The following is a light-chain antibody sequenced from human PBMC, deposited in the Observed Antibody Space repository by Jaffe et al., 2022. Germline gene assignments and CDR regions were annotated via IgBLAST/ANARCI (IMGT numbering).Light chain of an antibody. J-gene: IGKJ1*01. Sequence: EIVLTQSPGTLSLSPGERATLSCRASQSVSSSYLAWYQQKPGQAPRLLIYGASSRDTGIPDRFSGSGSGTDFTLTISRLEPEDFAVYYCQQYGSPWTFGQGTKVEIK. V-gene: IGKV3-20*01. CDR2: GAS. CDR3: QQYGSPWT. CDR1: QSVSSSY.